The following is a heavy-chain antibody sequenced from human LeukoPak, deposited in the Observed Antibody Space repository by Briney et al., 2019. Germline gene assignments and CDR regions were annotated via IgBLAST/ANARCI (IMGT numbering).Heavy chain of an antibody. D-gene: IGHD1-26*01. CDR3: AKENPVGGTNYFDY. J-gene: IGHJ4*02. V-gene: IGHV3-23*01. CDR2: VTGSGDST. CDR1: GFIFSTYP. Sequence: GGSLRLSCAASGFIFSTYPMSWVRQAPGKGLEWVSAVTGSGDSTFYADSVKGRCTISRDNSKNTLSLQMNTLRAEDTAVYYCAKENPVGGTNYFDYWGQGTLVTVSS.